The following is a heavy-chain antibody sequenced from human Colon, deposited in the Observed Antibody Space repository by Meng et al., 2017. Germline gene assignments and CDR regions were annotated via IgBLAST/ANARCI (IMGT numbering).Heavy chain of an antibody. J-gene: IGHJ4*02. CDR2: INHSGST. CDR3: ARGSGGWRSYYFDY. D-gene: IGHD3-16*01. V-gene: IGHV4-34*01. CDR1: GGSFSGYY. Sequence: QVQRRQVGAGLLKPSETLSLTCAFYGGSFSGYYWSWIRQPPGKGLEWIGEINHSGSTNYNPSLKSRVTISVDTSKNQFSLKLSSVTAADTAVYYCARGSGGWRSYYFDYWGQGTLVTVSS.